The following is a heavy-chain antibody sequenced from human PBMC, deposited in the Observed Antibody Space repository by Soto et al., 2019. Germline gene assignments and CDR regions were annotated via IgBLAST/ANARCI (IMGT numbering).Heavy chain of an antibody. J-gene: IGHJ4*02. V-gene: IGHV3-30-3*01. CDR2: ISYDGSNK. Sequence: QVQLVESGGGVVQPGRSLRLSCAASGFTFSSYAMHWVRQAPGKGLEWVAVISYDGSNKYYADSVKGRFTISRDNSQNTLYLQMNSLRAEDTAVYYCARDPVAYCGGDCRTFDYWGQGTLVTLSS. CDR3: ARDPVAYCGGDCRTFDY. D-gene: IGHD2-21*02. CDR1: GFTFSSYA.